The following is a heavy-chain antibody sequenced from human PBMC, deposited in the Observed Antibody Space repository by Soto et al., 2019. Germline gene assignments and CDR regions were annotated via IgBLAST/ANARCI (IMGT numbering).Heavy chain of an antibody. Sequence: SVKVSCKASGGTFSSYAISWVRQAPGQGLEWMGGIIPIFGTANYAQKFQGRVTITADESTSTAYMELSSLRSEDTAVYYCARPRRVDTAMVRPFDYWGQGTLVTVSS. CDR3: ARPRRVDTAMVRPFDY. V-gene: IGHV1-69*13. CDR1: GGTFSSYA. D-gene: IGHD5-18*01. CDR2: IIPIFGTA. J-gene: IGHJ4*02.